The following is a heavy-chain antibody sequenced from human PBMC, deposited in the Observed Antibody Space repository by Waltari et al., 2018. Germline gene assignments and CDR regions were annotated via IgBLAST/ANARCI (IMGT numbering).Heavy chain of an antibody. Sequence: QVQLQESGPGLVKPSQTLSLTFPVPGCSLSSISYYWSWIRQPAGQGLEWIGRIYTSGKTNYNPSLKSRVTMSADTSKNQFSLKLSSVTAADTAVYYCARGGYTYGSEWYFDLWGRGTLVTVSS. D-gene: IGHD3-10*01. CDR1: GCSLSSISYY. J-gene: IGHJ2*01. V-gene: IGHV4-61*02. CDR2: IYTSGKT. CDR3: ARGGYTYGSEWYFDL.